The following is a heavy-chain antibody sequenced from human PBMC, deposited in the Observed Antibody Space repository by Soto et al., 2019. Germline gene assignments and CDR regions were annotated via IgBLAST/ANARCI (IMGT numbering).Heavy chain of an antibody. J-gene: IGHJ4*02. V-gene: IGHV4-39*01. CDR2: IYYSGST. Sequence: SETLSLTCTVSGGSISSSSYYWGWIRQPPGKGLEWIGSIYYSGSTYYNPSLKSRVTISVDTSKNQFSPKLSSVTAADTAVYYCARPGYSSGWSLDYWGQGTLVTVSS. CDR3: ARPGYSSGWSLDY. CDR1: GGSISSSSYY. D-gene: IGHD6-19*01.